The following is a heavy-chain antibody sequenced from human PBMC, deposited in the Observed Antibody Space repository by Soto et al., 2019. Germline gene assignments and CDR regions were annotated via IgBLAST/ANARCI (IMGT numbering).Heavy chain of an antibody. CDR1: GFTFNYYA. D-gene: IGHD6-19*01. Sequence: EVQLLESGGGLVQPGGSLSLSCAASGFTFNYYAMTWVRQAPGKGLEWVSTISASGGTTYYADSVKGRFTISRDNSKKTLYLQMNSLRAEDTAVYYCAKRGIEVAGKYRWFDPWGQGTLVTVSS. CDR3: AKRGIEVAGKYRWFDP. J-gene: IGHJ5*02. V-gene: IGHV3-23*01. CDR2: ISASGGTT.